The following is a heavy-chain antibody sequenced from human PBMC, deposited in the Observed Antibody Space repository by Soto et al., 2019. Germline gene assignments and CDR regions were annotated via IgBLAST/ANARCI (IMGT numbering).Heavy chain of an antibody. J-gene: IGHJ4*02. V-gene: IGHV4-31*03. CDR1: GGSISGGYY. CDR3: ARPMRLGELSLGY. CDR2: IYYTGRT. D-gene: IGHD3-16*02. Sequence: QVQLQESGPGLVKPSQTLSLTCSVSGGSISGGYYWRWIRQYPGKGLEWIGYIYYTGRTYYNPSLKGRIAISVDTSKNQFSLKLSSVTAADTAMYYCARPMRLGELSLGYWGQGILVTVSS.